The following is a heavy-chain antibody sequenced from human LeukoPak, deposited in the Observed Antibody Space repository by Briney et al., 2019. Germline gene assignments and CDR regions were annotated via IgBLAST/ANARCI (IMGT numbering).Heavy chain of an antibody. Sequence: SQTLSLTCTLSGGSISSGDYYWSWIRPHPGKGLEWIGYISNRGRTYYNPSLKSRLTISVHTSKNQFSLKLISLTAADPAVSHRARASRLGELSLGYWGQGTLVTVSS. D-gene: IGHD3-16*02. CDR1: GGSISSGDYY. V-gene: IGHV4-31*03. CDR2: ISNRGRT. CDR3: ARASRLGELSLGY. J-gene: IGHJ4*02.